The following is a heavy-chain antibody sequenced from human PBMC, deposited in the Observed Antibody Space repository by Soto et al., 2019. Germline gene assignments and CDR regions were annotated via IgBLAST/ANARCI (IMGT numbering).Heavy chain of an antibody. D-gene: IGHD4-17*01. J-gene: IGHJ3*02. V-gene: IGHV3-33*01. CDR1: GFTFSSYG. Sequence: QVQLVESGGGVVQPGRSLRLSCAASGFTFSSYGMHWVRQAPGKGLEWVAVIWYDGSKKYYADSVKGRFTISRDNSKNMMDLEMNSLRAEDTAVYYCARLPTVTTGVAAFDIWGQGTMVTVSS. CDR2: IWYDGSKK. CDR3: ARLPTVTTGVAAFDI.